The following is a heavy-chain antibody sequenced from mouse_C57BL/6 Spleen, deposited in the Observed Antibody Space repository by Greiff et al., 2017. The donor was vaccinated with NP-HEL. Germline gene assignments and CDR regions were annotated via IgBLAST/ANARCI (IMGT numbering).Heavy chain of an antibody. J-gene: IGHJ2*01. Sequence: VQLQQPGAELVKPGASVKLSCKASGYTFTSYWMQWVKQRPGQGLEWIGEIDPSDSYTNYNQKFKGKATLTVDTSSSTAYMQLSSLTSEDSAVYYCARGITTVVEENYWGQGTTLTVSS. CDR2: IDPSDSYT. CDR3: ARGITTVVEENY. D-gene: IGHD1-1*01. CDR1: GYTFTSYW. V-gene: IGHV1-50*01.